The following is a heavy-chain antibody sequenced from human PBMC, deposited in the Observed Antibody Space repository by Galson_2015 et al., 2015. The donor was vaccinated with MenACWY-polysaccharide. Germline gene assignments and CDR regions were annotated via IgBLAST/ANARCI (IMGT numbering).Heavy chain of an antibody. J-gene: IGHJ4*02. CDR3: ARYGNLGY. V-gene: IGHV3-7*01. D-gene: IGHD1-14*01. CDR2: IKEDGSKV. CDR1: GFTFSSSW. Sequence: SLRLSCAASGFTFSSSWMTWVRQAPGKGQEWVAKIKEDGSKVYYVDSVKGRFTISRDNAKNLLYLQMNSLRAEDTAVYYCARYGNLGYWGQGTQVTVSS.